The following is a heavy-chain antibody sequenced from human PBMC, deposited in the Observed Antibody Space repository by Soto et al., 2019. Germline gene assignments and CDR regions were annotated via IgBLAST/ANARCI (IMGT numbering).Heavy chain of an antibody. Sequence: PGGSLRLSCAASGFTFGNYGRHWVRQPPGKGLEWISSILYDGSDKYYADSVKGRFTISRDGSKYRLYLQMYSLRPDDTAVYYCAKWGEVSHNPGGNYYYRMDVWGQGTTVTVSS. V-gene: IGHV3-30*18. CDR3: AKWGEVSHNPGGNYYYRMDV. J-gene: IGHJ6*02. CDR1: GFTFGNYG. CDR2: ILYDGSDK. D-gene: IGHD3-16*01.